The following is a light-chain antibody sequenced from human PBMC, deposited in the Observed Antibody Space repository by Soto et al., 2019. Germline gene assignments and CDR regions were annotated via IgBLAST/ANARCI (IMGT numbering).Light chain of an antibody. CDR2: GAS. V-gene: IGKV1-27*01. Sequence: IQMTQSPSSLSASAGDSVTITCRASQDIMNFLAWYQQRPGETPKLLISGASTSQSGVPSRFSGRGSGTTFTLTIGSLQPEDVGSYYCGTYYTALFSFGPGTTVDIK. CDR1: QDIMNF. CDR3: GTYYTALFS. J-gene: IGKJ3*01.